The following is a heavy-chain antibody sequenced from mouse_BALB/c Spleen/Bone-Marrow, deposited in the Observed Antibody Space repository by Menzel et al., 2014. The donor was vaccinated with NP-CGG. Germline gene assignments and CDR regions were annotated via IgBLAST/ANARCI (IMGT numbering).Heavy chain of an antibody. CDR1: GFDFSRYW. V-gene: IGHV4-1*02. CDR2: INPDSRTI. Sequence: EVKLMESGGGLVQPGGSLKLSCAASGFDFSRYWMSWVRQAPGKGLEWIGEINPDSRTINYSPSLKDKFIISRDNAKNTLCLRVNKVRSEDTALYYCARPDYYGYLNYWGQGTTLTVSS. J-gene: IGHJ2*01. D-gene: IGHD1-1*01. CDR3: ARPDYYGYLNY.